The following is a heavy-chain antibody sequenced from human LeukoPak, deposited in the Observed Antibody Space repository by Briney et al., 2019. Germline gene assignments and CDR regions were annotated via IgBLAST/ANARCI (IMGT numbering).Heavy chain of an antibody. CDR3: ARTPPYNWNEGIDY. Sequence: SVKVSCKASGYTFTGYYIHWVRQAPGQGLEWMGGIIPIFGTANYAQKFQGRVTITADESTSTAYMELSSLRSEDTAVYYCARTPPYNWNEGIDYWGQGTLVTVSS. CDR2: IIPIFGTA. V-gene: IGHV1-69*13. J-gene: IGHJ4*02. CDR1: GYTFTGYY. D-gene: IGHD1-20*01.